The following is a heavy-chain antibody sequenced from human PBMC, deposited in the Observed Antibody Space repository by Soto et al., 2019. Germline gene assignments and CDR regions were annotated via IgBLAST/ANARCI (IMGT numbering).Heavy chain of an antibody. V-gene: IGHV4-59*08. Sequence: QVQLQESGPGLVKPSETLSLTCTVSGGSISSYYWTWIRQPPGKGLEWIGFMYNSGRTHYNSSLKSRVTISLYSCNNQFSLHLRSVTAAATAVYYCASMGYHYGSGSYPLDYWGQGTLVTVSS. J-gene: IGHJ4*02. CDR2: MYNSGRT. D-gene: IGHD3-10*01. CDR3: ASMGYHYGSGSYPLDY. CDR1: GGSISSYY.